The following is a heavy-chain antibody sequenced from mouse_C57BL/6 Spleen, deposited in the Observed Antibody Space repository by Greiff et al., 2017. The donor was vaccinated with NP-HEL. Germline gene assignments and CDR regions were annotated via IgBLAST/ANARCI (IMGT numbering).Heavy chain of an antibody. CDR3: AREGYGNDFDY. V-gene: IGHV1-82*01. D-gene: IGHD2-1*01. Sequence: QVQLQQSGPELVKPGASVKISCKASGYAFSSSWMNWVKQRPGKGLEWIGRIYPGDGDTNYNGKFKGKATLTADKSSSTAYMQLSSLTSEDSAVYFCAREGYGNDFDYWGQGTTLTVSS. J-gene: IGHJ2*01. CDR1: GYAFSSSW. CDR2: IYPGDGDT.